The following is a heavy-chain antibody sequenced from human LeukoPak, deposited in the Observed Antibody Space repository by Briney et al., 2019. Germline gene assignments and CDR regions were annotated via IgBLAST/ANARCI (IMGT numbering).Heavy chain of an antibody. CDR2: IYYSGST. Sequence: SETLSLTCTDSGGSISSYYWSWIRQPPGKGLEWIGYIYYSGSTNYNPSLKSRVTISVDTSKNQFSLKLSSVTAADTAVYYCARDLGDYSNYEPAYYFDYWGQGTLVTVSS. V-gene: IGHV4-59*01. CDR3: ARDLGDYSNYEPAYYFDY. D-gene: IGHD4-11*01. J-gene: IGHJ4*02. CDR1: GGSISSYY.